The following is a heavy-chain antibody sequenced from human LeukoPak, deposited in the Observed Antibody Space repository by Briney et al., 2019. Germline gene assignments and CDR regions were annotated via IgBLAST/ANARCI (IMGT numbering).Heavy chain of an antibody. D-gene: IGHD3-10*01. V-gene: IGHV4-4*07. Sequence: SETLSLTCTVSGVSISSYYWSWIRQPAGKGLEWIGRIYTSGSTNYNPSLRSRVTISLDTSRNQFSLKLNSVTAADTAVYYCAKSNGYGLVDIWGQGTMVTVSS. CDR1: GVSISSYY. CDR3: AKSNGYGLVDI. CDR2: IYTSGST. J-gene: IGHJ3*02.